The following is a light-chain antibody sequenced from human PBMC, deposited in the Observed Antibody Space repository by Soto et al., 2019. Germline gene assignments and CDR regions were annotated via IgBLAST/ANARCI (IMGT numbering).Light chain of an antibody. CDR3: SSYTSSATVV. V-gene: IGLV2-18*02. J-gene: IGLJ3*02. CDR1: SHDVGSTNR. CDR2: EVS. Sequence: QSVLTQPPSVSGSPGQSVTIFCTGTSHDVGSTNRVSWYQQPPGTAPKLMIYEVSNRPSGVPDRFSGSQSGNTASLTISGLQAEDEGDYYCSSYTSSATVVFGGGTKLTVL.